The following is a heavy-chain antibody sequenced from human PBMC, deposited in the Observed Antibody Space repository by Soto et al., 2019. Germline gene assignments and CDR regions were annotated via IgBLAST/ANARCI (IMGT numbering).Heavy chain of an antibody. CDR1: GGSISSND. D-gene: IGHD3-16*01. CDR2: ISYNGNT. CDR3: ARVSYHYVWGSSTGMDV. V-gene: IGHV4-59*01. Sequence: SETLSLTCSVSGGSISSNDWSWIRQPPGKGLEYIGYISYNGNTNYKPSLKSRVTISVDTSKNQFSLKMSSVTAADTAVYYCARVSYHYVWGSSTGMDVWGQGTTVTVSS. J-gene: IGHJ6*02.